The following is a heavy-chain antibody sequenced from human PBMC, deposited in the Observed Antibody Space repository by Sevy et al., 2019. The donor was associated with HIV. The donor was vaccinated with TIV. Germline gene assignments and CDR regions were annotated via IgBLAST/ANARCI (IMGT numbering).Heavy chain of an antibody. J-gene: IGHJ6*02. V-gene: IGHV3-23*01. Sequence: GGSLRLSCAATGFTFSNYAMHWVRQAPGKGMEWVSSISRSGGSTYYADSVKGRFTISRDNSKNTLYLQMNRLRAEDTAVYYCAKVDVVVPVADYGMDVWGQGTTVTVSS. CDR1: GFTFSNYA. D-gene: IGHD2-2*01. CDR3: AKVDVVVPVADYGMDV. CDR2: ISRSGGST.